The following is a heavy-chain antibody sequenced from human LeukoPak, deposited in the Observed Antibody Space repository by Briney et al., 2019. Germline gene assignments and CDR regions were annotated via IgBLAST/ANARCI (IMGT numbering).Heavy chain of an antibody. J-gene: IGHJ4*02. D-gene: IGHD6-13*01. CDR2: IYYSGTT. Sequence: SATLSLTCTVSGCSITSCGYYWSWIRQHPGKGLEWIGYIYYSGTTYYNPSLKSRVTLSVDTSKNQFSLKLSSVTAADTAVYYCARFGRSSWRPFDYWGQGTLVTVSS. V-gene: IGHV4-31*03. CDR1: GCSITSCGYY. CDR3: ARFGRSSWRPFDY.